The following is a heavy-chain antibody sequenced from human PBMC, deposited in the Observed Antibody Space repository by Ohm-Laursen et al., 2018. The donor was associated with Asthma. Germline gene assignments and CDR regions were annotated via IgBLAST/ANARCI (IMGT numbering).Heavy chain of an antibody. D-gene: IGHD3-10*01. J-gene: IGHJ4*02. CDR1: GASFSTYY. V-gene: IGHV4-59*01. CDR2: IYSTGST. Sequence: PGTLSLTCTLSGASFSTYYWGWIRQPPGKGLEWIGYIYSTGSTNYNPSLESRVTISIDTSTNQFSLKLSSVTAADTAVYYCARAVLSAYPLNWGQGTLVTVSS. CDR3: ARAVLSAYPLN.